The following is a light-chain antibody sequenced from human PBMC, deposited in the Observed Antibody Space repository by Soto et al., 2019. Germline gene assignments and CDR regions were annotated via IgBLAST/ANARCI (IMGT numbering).Light chain of an antibody. CDR2: GAS. CDR3: QQRSNTSRT. V-gene: IGKV3-15*01. CDR1: QSVSSN. J-gene: IGKJ1*01. Sequence: DIVMTQSPSTLSVSPGDRATLSCRASQSVSSNLAWDHQKPAQDPKLLIYGASTMAAGSRVRFSVGGSGTDLNLTISIRDHEALEVYLYQQRSNTSRTLGQGNKVDIK.